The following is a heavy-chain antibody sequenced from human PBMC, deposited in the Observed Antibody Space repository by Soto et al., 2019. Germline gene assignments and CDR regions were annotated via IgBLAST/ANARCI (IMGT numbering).Heavy chain of an antibody. CDR1: GGSISSSSDY. CDR2: IYYTGST. J-gene: IGHJ4*02. V-gene: IGHV4-39*01. D-gene: IGHD3-10*01. Sequence: SETLSLTCTVSGGSISSSSDYWGWSRQPPGKGLEWIGSIYYTGSTYYNPSLKSRVTMSVDTSKNQFSLKLNSVTAADTAVYYCARHLDYYYGSGTYSPFDYWGQGTPVTVS. CDR3: ARHLDYYYGSGTYSPFDY.